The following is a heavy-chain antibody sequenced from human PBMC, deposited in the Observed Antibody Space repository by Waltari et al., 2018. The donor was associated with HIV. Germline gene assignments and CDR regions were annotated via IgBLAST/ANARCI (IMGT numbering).Heavy chain of an antibody. V-gene: IGHV3-74*01. D-gene: IGHD2-15*01. Sequence: VQLVESGGVSITTGGSLRLSCTASGFSAGNNRIPGVRRRPGKGLVWVARLNSDGSSRNYADAVKGRFVISRDNARNTVYLQLNSLRVEDTAMYFCARASHYIEFSTFDGDYYFDVWGRGTRVAVSS. J-gene: IGHJ4*02. CDR1: GFSAGNNR. CDR3: ARASHYIEFSTFDGDYYFDV. CDR2: LNSDGSSR.